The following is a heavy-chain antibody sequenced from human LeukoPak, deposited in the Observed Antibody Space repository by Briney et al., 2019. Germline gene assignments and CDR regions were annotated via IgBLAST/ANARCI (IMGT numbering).Heavy chain of an antibody. CDR2: IRYDGSNK. CDR3: ASTKRSGIAVAEDSDY. Sequence: GGSLRLSCAASGFTFSSYGMHWVRQAPGKGLEWVAFIRYDGSNKYYADSVKGRFTISRDNSKNTLYLQMNSLRAEDTAVYYCASTKRSGIAVAEDSDYWGQGTLVTVSS. CDR1: GFTFSSYG. D-gene: IGHD6-19*01. J-gene: IGHJ4*02. V-gene: IGHV3-30*02.